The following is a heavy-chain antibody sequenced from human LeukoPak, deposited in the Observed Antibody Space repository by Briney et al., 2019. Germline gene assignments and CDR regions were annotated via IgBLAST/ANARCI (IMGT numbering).Heavy chain of an antibody. D-gene: IGHD2-2*01. V-gene: IGHV3-23*01. Sequence: GGSLRLSCAASGFTFSSYAMSWVRQAPGKGLEWVSAISGSGGSTYYADSVKGRFTISRDNSKNTLYLQMNSLRAEDTAVYYCANLGYCSSTSCDASPYYYYGMDVWGQGTTVTVSS. J-gene: IGHJ6*02. CDR2: ISGSGGST. CDR3: ANLGYCSSTSCDASPYYYYGMDV. CDR1: GFTFSSYA.